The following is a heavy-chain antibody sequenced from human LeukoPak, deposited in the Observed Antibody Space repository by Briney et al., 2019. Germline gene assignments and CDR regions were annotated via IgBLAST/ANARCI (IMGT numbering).Heavy chain of an antibody. CDR1: GFTFSSYA. Sequence: LRLSCAASGFTFSSYAMSWIRQHPGKGLEWIGYIYYSGSTYYNPSLKSRVTISVDTSKNQFSPKLSSVTAADTAVFYCARVEYSSSWNYFDYWGQGTLVTVSS. V-gene: IGHV4-31*02. J-gene: IGHJ4*02. D-gene: IGHD6-13*01. CDR3: ARVEYSSSWNYFDY. CDR2: IYYSGST.